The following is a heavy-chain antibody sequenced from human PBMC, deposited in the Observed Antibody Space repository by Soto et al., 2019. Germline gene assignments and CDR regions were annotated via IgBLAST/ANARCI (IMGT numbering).Heavy chain of an antibody. V-gene: IGHV1-18*01. CDR3: ARDLAPGEDSYGADAFDI. CDR1: GYTFTSYG. D-gene: IGHD5-18*01. J-gene: IGHJ3*02. CDR2: ISAYNGNT. Sequence: QVQLVQSGAEVKKPGASVKVSCKASGYTFTSYGISWVRQAPGQGLEWMGWISAYNGNTNYAQKLQGRVTMTTDTXTXTXXMELRSLRSDDTAVYYCARDLAPGEDSYGADAFDIWGQGTMVTVSS.